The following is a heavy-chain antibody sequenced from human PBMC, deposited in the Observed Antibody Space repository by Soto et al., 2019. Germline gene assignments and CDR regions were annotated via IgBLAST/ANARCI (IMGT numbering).Heavy chain of an antibody. J-gene: IGHJ4*02. Sequence: PGGSLRLSCVGSDYTFKSYNINWVRQAPGKGLEWVASISSSSTYISYAESVRGRFTLSRDNAKSSVYLQMNTLRAEDTALYYCAVLSGVVANKGYWGQGTLVTVSS. D-gene: IGHD3-22*01. CDR2: ISSSSTYI. V-gene: IGHV3-21*06. CDR1: DYTFKSYN. CDR3: AVLSGVVANKGY.